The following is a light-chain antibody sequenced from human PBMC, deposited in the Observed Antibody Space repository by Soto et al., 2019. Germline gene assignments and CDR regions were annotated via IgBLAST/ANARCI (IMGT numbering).Light chain of an antibody. CDR3: SSYAGSDNVV. Sequence: QSVLTQPPSAPGSPGQSVTISCTGTSSDVGGYDYVSWYQQHPGKAPKLMIYAVSQRPSGVPDRFSGSKSGNTASLTVSGLQAEDEADYYCSSYAGSDNVVFGGGTKLTVL. V-gene: IGLV2-8*01. J-gene: IGLJ2*01. CDR1: SSDVGGYDY. CDR2: AVS.